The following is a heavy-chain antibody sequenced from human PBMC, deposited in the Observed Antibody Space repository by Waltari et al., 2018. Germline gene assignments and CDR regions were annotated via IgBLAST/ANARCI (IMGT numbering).Heavy chain of an antibody. D-gene: IGHD1-26*01. V-gene: IGHV4-38-2*01. J-gene: IGHJ4*02. CDR1: GYSISSGYY. CDR2: IYHSGST. CDR3: ARARTLVGVPYYFDY. Sequence: QVQLQESGPGLVKPSETLSLTCAVSGYSISSGYYWGWFRQPPGKGLEWIGSIYHSGSTYYNPSLKSRVTISVDTSKNQFSLKLSSVTAADTPVYYCARARTLVGVPYYFDYWGQGTLVTVSS.